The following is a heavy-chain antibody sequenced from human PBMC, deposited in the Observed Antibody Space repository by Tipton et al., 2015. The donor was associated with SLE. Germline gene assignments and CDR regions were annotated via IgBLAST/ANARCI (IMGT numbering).Heavy chain of an antibody. D-gene: IGHD2-8*01. V-gene: IGHV4-59*01. CDR1: GGSFSSYY. CDR2: IYDSGST. Sequence: TLSLTCAVSGGSFSSYYWTWIRQPPGKGLEWIGYIYDSGSTNYNPSLKGRVSISIDTSKNQFSLNLSSVTAADTALYYCARVLGSRNCTDGVFPSPNYVCCYVGFWGRGTSVTGS. J-gene: IGHJ6*03. CDR3: ARVLGSRNCTDGVFPSPNYVCCYVGF.